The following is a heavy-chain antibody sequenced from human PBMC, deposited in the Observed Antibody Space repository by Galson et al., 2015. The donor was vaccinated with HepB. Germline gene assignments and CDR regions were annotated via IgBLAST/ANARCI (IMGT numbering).Heavy chain of an antibody. Sequence: SLRLSCAASGFTFSSYAMHWVRQAPGKGLEWVAVISYDGSNKNYADSVKGRFTISRDNSKNTLYLQINSLRAEDTALYYCAKDLVEGLELGGTDYWGQGTLVTVSS. V-gene: IGHV3-30*04. CDR3: AKDLVEGLELGGTDY. CDR2: ISYDGSNK. D-gene: IGHD1-7*01. J-gene: IGHJ4*02. CDR1: GFTFSSYA.